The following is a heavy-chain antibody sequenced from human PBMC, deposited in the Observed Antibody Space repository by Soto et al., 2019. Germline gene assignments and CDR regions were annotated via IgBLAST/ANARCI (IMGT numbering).Heavy chain of an antibody. D-gene: IGHD3-22*01. CDR2: ISSGSSYT. J-gene: IGHJ6*02. V-gene: IGHV3-11*06. CDR3: AREGYYYDSRPKYGMDV. Sequence: PGESLKIACAASGFTFSDYYMSWIRQAPGKGLEWVSYISSGSSYTNYADSVKGRFTISRDNAKNSLYLQMNSLRAEDTAVYYCAREGYYYDSRPKYGMDVWGQGTTVTVSS. CDR1: GFTFSDYY.